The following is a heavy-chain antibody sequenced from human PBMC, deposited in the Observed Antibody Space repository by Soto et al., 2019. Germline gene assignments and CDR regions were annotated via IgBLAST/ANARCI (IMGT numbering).Heavy chain of an antibody. CDR3: ARYSYVFPRMTYGMDV. D-gene: IGHD2-21*01. V-gene: IGHV4-61*01. J-gene: IGHJ6*02. CDR1: GGSVSSGSYY. Sequence: QVQLQESGPGLVKPSETLSLTCTVSGGSVSSGSYYWSWIRQPPGKGLEWIGYIYYSGSANYNPSLKSRVTISVDTSKNQFSLKLSSVTAADTAVYYCARYSYVFPRMTYGMDVCGQGTTVTVSS. CDR2: IYYSGSA.